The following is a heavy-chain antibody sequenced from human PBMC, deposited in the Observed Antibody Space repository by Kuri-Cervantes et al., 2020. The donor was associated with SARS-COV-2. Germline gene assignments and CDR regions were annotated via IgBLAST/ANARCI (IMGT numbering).Heavy chain of an antibody. J-gene: IGHJ4*02. Sequence: ASVKVSCKASGYTFTSFSMNWVRQAPGQGLEWMGWMNPNSGNTGYAQKFQGRVTMTRNTSISTAYMELSSLRSEDTAVYYCATLPPRAPAFDYWGQGTLVTVSS. CDR2: MNPNSGNT. V-gene: IGHV1-8*02. CDR3: ATLPPRAPAFDY. CDR1: GYTFTSFS.